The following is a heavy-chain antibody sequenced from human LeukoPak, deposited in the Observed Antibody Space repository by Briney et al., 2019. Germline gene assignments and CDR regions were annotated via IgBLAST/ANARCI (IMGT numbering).Heavy chain of an antibody. Sequence: GGSLRLSCAASGFTFSDYYMSWIRQAPGKGLEWVSYISSSGSTIYYADSVKGRFTISRDNAKNSLYLQMNSPRPEDTAVYYCARDLSWYYDLWSGYPSLAPPGYWGQGTLVTVSS. J-gene: IGHJ4*02. CDR3: ARDLSWYYDLWSGYPSLAPPGY. CDR1: GFTFSDYY. D-gene: IGHD3-3*01. CDR2: ISSSGSTI. V-gene: IGHV3-11*01.